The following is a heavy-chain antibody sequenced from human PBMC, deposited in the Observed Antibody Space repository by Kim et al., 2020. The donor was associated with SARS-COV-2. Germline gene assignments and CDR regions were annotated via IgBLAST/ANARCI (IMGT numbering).Heavy chain of an antibody. CDR1: GFTFSNYA. CDR3: TKPTRKWELLYWFDP. V-gene: IGHV3-30*18. Sequence: GGSLRLSCAASGFTFSNYAMHWVRQAPGKGLEWVAVISYDRRNQYYTDSVKGRFTISRDNSRNTLYLQMNSLRAEDAAVYYCTKPTRKWELLYWFDPWGQGTLVTVSS. J-gene: IGHJ5*02. CDR2: ISYDRRNQ. D-gene: IGHD1-26*01.